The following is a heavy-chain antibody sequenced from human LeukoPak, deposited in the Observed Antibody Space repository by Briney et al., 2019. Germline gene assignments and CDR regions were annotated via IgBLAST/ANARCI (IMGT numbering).Heavy chain of an antibody. Sequence: GGSLRLSCADSGFTFSSHWMHWVRQAPGKGLVWVSRIKYDASSTSYADSVKGRFTISRDNAKNTLYLQMNSLRAEDTAVYYCARGATYAYYQDYWGRGTLVTVSS. V-gene: IGHV3-74*01. CDR2: IKYDASST. D-gene: IGHD1-26*01. J-gene: IGHJ4*02. CDR3: ARGATYAYYQDY. CDR1: GFTFSSHW.